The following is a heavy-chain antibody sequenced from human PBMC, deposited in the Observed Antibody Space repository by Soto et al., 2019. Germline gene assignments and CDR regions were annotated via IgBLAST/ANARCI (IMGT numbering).Heavy chain of an antibody. V-gene: IGHV3-23*01. CDR2: ITGSGGST. Sequence: EVQLLESGGSLVQPGGSLRLSCAASGFTFRTYAMNWVRQAPGKGLEWVSTITGSGGSTYYADSVKGRFTISRDNSKNTLYLQMHSLRVEDTAVYYCAKDKGDTAIGRFDYWGQGTLVTVSS. CDR1: GFTFRTYA. J-gene: IGHJ4*02. D-gene: IGHD2-21*02. CDR3: AKDKGDTAIGRFDY.